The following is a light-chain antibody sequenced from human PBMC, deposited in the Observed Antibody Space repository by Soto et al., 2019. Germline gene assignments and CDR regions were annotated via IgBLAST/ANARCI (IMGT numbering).Light chain of an antibody. CDR2: EVS. J-gene: IGLJ3*02. CDR3: LSYTSSSTEV. CDR1: SSDVGGYNY. Sequence: QSALTQPASVSGSPGQSITISCTGTSSDVGGYNYVSWFQQHPGKVPKLMIYEVSNRPSGVSNRFSGSKSGNTASLTISGLQAEDEADYYCLSYTSSSTEVFGGGTKLTVL. V-gene: IGLV2-14*01.